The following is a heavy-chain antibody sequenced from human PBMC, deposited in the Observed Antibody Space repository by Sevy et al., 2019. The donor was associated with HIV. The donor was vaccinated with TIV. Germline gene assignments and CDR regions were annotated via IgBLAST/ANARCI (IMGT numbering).Heavy chain of an antibody. Sequence: SETLSLTCTVSGGSISSSSYYWNWIRQPPGKGLEWIGSIYYTGSTYYKPSLKSRVTISKDTFKNQFSLKLTSVTAADTAVYYCTRPEGLQLNYAMDVWGQGTTVTVSS. J-gene: IGHJ6*02. CDR3: TRPEGLQLNYAMDV. CDR2: IYYTGST. D-gene: IGHD3-3*01. V-gene: IGHV4-39*01. CDR1: GGSISSSSYY.